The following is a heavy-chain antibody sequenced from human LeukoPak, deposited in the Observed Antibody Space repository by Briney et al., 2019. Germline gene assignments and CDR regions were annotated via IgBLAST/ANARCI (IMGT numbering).Heavy chain of an antibody. CDR3: ARHNMGYFDY. CDR1: RFTFSRYW. Sequence: GGSLRLSCAASRFTFSRYWMSWVRQAPGKGLEWVANIKEDGSEKYYVDSVKGRFTISRDNAKSSLYLQMNSLRAEDTAVYYCARHNMGYFDYWGQGTLVTVSS. V-gene: IGHV3-7*01. CDR2: IKEDGSEK. D-gene: IGHD3-10*01. J-gene: IGHJ4*02.